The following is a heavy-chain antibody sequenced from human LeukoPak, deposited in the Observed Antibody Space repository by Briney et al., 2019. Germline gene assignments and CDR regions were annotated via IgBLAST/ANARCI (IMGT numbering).Heavy chain of an antibody. CDR1: GFTLNSNY. V-gene: IGHV3-53*01. D-gene: IGHD6-13*01. CDR3: ARLTPAAGRLYFVD. Sequence: GGALRLTCACSGFTLNSNYWSGVRQAPGKGRDGVSTLYNTGNTYYANSVKGRFSISSDNSKNTLFLQMNSLRAEDKAVYYCARLTPAAGRLYFVDWGPGTLVTVSS. J-gene: IGHJ4*02. CDR2: LYNTGNT.